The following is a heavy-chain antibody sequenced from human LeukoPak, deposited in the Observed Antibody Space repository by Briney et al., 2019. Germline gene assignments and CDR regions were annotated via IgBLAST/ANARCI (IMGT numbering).Heavy chain of an antibody. Sequence: GGSLRLSCAASGFTFSSYSMNWVRQAPGKGLEWVSSISSSSSYVYYADSVKGRFTISRDNAKNSLYLQMNSLRAEDTAVYYCAREGPYGDYFDYWGQGTLVTVSS. CDR2: ISSSSSYV. V-gene: IGHV3-21*01. CDR1: GFTFSSYS. D-gene: IGHD4-17*01. CDR3: AREGPYGDYFDY. J-gene: IGHJ4*02.